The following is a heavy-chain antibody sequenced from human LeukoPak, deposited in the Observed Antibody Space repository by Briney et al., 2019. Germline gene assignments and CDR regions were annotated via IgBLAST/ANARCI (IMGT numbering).Heavy chain of an antibody. CDR3: ARLATHLGLDY. V-gene: IGHV5-51*01. CDR2: IYPGDSDI. J-gene: IGHJ4*02. CDR1: GYSFTNYW. Sequence: GESLKISCKGSGYSFTNYWIGWVRQMPGNGLEWMGIIYPGDSDISYTPSFKGQVTISGDKSISTAYLQWSSLKASDTAMYYCARLATHLGLDYWGQGTLVTVSS.